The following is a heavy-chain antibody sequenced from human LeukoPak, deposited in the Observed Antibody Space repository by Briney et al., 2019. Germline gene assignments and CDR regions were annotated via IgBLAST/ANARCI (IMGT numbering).Heavy chain of an antibody. CDR3: ASSRNYYYDSSGYAFDI. J-gene: IGHJ3*02. Sequence: EASVKVSCKVSGYTLTELSMHWVRQAPGKGLEWMGGFDPEDGETIYAQKFQGRVTMTEDTSTDTAYMELSSLRSEDTAVYYCASSRNYYYDSSGYAFDIWGQGTMVTVSS. CDR1: GYTLTELS. D-gene: IGHD3-22*01. V-gene: IGHV1-24*01. CDR2: FDPEDGET.